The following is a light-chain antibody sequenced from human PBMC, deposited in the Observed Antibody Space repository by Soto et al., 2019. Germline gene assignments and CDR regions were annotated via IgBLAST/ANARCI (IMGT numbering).Light chain of an antibody. V-gene: IGLV2-14*01. CDR1: SSDVGGWHY. CDR3: SSYTGSSTLL. CDR2: EVT. Sequence: QSVLTQPASVSGSPGQSITISCTGTSSDVGGWHYVSWYQQHPGKAPKLMIYEVTNRPSGVSNRFSGSKSGNTASLTISGLQAEDEADYYCSSYTGSSTLLFGGGTQLTVL. J-gene: IGLJ2*01.